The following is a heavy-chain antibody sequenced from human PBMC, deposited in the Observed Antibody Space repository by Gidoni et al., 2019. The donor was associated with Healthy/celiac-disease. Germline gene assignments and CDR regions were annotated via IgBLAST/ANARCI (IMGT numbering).Heavy chain of an antibody. J-gene: IGHJ1*01. V-gene: IGHV3-23*04. CDR3: AKDAPHLSWLVTEYFQH. CDR2: ISGSGGST. Sequence: EVQLVESGGGLVLPGASLSLSCAASGFTFRSYAMSWVRQAPGKGLEWVSAISGSGGSTYYAASVKGRFTISRDNSKNTLYLQMNSLRAEDTAVYYCAKDAPHLSWLVTEYFQHWGQGTLVTVSS. CDR1: GFTFRSYA. D-gene: IGHD6-19*01.